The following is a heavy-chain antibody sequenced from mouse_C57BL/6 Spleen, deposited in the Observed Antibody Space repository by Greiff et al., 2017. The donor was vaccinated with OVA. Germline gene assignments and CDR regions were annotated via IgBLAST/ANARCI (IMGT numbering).Heavy chain of an antibody. D-gene: IGHD1-1*02. CDR1: GFTFSDYY. J-gene: IGHJ2*01. Sequence: VKLMESEGGLVQPGSSMKLSCTASGFTFSDYYMAWVRQVPEKGLEWVANINYDGSSTYYLDSLKSRFIISRDNAKNILYLQMSSLKSEDTATYYCARGGSYFDYWGQGTTLTVSS. CDR2: INYDGSST. CDR3: ARGGSYFDY. V-gene: IGHV5-16*01.